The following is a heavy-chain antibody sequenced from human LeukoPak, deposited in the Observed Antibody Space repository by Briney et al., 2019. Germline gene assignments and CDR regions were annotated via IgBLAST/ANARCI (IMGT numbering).Heavy chain of an antibody. CDR2: IKQDGSEK. CDR1: GFTFSSYW. CDR3: ARAFLLWVVIEPSDY. V-gene: IGHV3-7*01. D-gene: IGHD2-21*01. Sequence: GGSLRLSCAASGFTFSSYWMSWVRQAPGKGLEWVANIKQDGSEKYYVDSVKGRFTISRDNAKNSLYLQMNSLRAEDTAVYYCARAFLLWVVIEPSDYWGQGTLVTVSS. J-gene: IGHJ4*02.